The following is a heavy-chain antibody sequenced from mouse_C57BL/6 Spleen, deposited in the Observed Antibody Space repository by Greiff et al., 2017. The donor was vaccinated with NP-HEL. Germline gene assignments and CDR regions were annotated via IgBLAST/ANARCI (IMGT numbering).Heavy chain of an antibody. J-gene: IGHJ3*01. D-gene: IGHD2-2*01. CDR1: GYAFSSYW. V-gene: IGHV1-80*01. CDR3: ARDVVTTGSFAY. CDR2: IYPGDGDT. Sequence: VQLQQSGAELVKPGASVKISCKASGYAFSSYWMNWVKQRPGKGLEWIGQIYPGDGDTNYNGKFKGKATLTADKSSSTAYMQLSSLTSEDSAVYFCARDVVTTGSFAYWGQGTLVTVSA.